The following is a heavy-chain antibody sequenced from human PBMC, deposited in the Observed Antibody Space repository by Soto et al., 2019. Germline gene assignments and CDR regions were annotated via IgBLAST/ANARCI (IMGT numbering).Heavy chain of an antibody. CDR3: ARDWFGDYVLDY. CDR2: ISSSSSYI. J-gene: IGHJ4*02. CDR1: GFTFSSYS. D-gene: IGHD4-17*01. V-gene: IGHV3-21*01. Sequence: GGSLRLSCAASGFTFSSYSMNWVRQAPGKGLEWVSSISSSSSYIYYANSVKGRFTISRDNAKNSLYLQMNSLRAEDTAVYYCARDWFGDYVLDYWGQGTLVTVSS.